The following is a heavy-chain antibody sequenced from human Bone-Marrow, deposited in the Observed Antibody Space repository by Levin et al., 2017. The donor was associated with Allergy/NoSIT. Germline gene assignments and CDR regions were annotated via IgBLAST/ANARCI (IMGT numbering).Heavy chain of an antibody. CDR2: IWYGGNDR. CDR3: ARVASADYGVWGGDAFDI. V-gene: IGHV3-33*01. D-gene: IGHD4-17*01. CDR1: GFNFSTYG. J-gene: IGHJ3*02. Sequence: PGESLKISCAVSGFNFSTYGMHWVRQAPRKGLEWVALIWYGGNDRYYADSVKGRFTISSDNSKNTIYLQMNSLRVEDTAVYYCARVASADYGVWGGDAFDIWGQGTMVSVSS.